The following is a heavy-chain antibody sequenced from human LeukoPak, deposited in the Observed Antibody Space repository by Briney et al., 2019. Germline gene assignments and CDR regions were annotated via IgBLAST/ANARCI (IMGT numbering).Heavy chain of an antibody. CDR2: IRQDGTEQ. CDR1: GFTFSASW. V-gene: IGHV3-7*01. J-gene: IGHJ6*03. Sequence: GGSLRLSCAASGFTFSASWMSWVRQAPGKGLEWVANIRQDGTEQYTADSLKGRFTISRDNTKRTLYLQINSLRVEDTAVYYCARVGPPYYYYYMDLWGNGSTVIVSS. CDR3: ARVGPPYYYYYMDL.